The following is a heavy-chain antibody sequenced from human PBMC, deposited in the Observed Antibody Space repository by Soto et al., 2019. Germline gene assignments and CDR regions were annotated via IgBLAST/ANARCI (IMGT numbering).Heavy chain of an antibody. V-gene: IGHV4-39*01. CDR1: DDSINSDKYY. D-gene: IGHD4-17*01. CDR2: VYYRGNA. Sequence: SETLSLTCSVSDDSINSDKYYWGWIRQPPGKGLEWIGSVYYRGNAYYNPSLQTRVTISLDTSKSQYSLKLNSVTAADTAVYYCAGHEDGDYFFHWFDPWGQGTLVTVSS. CDR3: AGHEDGDYFFHWFDP. J-gene: IGHJ5*02.